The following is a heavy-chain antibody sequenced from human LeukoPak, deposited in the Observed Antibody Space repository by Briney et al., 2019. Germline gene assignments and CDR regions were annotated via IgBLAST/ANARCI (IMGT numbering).Heavy chain of an antibody. Sequence: PSETLSLTCTVPGGSISSGDYYWRWIRQPPGKGLEWIGYIYYSGSTYYNPSLKSRVTISVDTSKNQFSLKLSSVTAADTAVYYCARDRVRGYSCGRGFYGMDVWGQGTTVTVSS. V-gene: IGHV4-30-4*01. J-gene: IGHJ6*02. CDR2: IYYSGST. CDR1: GGSISSGDYY. D-gene: IGHD5-18*01. CDR3: ARDRVRGYSCGRGFYGMDV.